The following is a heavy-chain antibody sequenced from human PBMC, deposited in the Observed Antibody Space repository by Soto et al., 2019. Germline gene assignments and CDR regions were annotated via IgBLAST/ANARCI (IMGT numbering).Heavy chain of an antibody. Sequence: EVQLLESGGGLVQPGGSLRLSCAASGFTFSSYAMSWVRQAPGKGLEWVSAISGSGGSTYYADSVKGRFTISRDNSKNTLYLHMNSLRAEDTAVYYCAKDWGYCSGGSCYSGPYFDYWGQGTLVTVSS. D-gene: IGHD2-15*01. J-gene: IGHJ4*02. CDR3: AKDWGYCSGGSCYSGPYFDY. CDR2: ISGSGGST. V-gene: IGHV3-23*01. CDR1: GFTFSSYA.